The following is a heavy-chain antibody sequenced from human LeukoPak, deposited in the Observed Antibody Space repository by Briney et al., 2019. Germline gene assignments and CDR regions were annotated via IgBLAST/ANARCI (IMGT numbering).Heavy chain of an antibody. J-gene: IGHJ4*02. CDR3: AKTPDTSGWSRFDY. CDR2: ISYDGSSK. D-gene: IGHD6-19*01. Sequence: GGSLRLSCAASGFTFSNAWMIWVRQAPGKGLEWVAIISYDGSSKYYTDSVKGRFTISRDNSKNTLYLQMNSLRAEDTAVYYCAKTPDTSGWSRFDYWGQGTLVTVSS. V-gene: IGHV3-30*18. CDR1: GFTFSNAW.